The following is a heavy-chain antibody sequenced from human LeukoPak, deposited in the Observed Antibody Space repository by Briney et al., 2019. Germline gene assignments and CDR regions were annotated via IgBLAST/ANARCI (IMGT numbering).Heavy chain of an antibody. CDR1: GFTVSNSY. D-gene: IGHD6-13*01. CDR3: ARRQQLVLWAFDI. Sequence: GGSLRLSCAASGFTVSNSYMSWVRQAPGKGLEWVSVIYSGGATYYADSVKGRFTISRDNSQNMLSLQMNSLRAEDTAVYYCARRQQLVLWAFDIWGQGTMVTVSS. CDR2: IYSGGAT. J-gene: IGHJ3*02. V-gene: IGHV3-66*01.